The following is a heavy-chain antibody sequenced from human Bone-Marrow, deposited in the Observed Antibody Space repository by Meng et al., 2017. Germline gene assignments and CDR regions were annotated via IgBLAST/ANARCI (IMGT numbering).Heavy chain of an antibody. CDR2: IYHSGTT. CDR3: ARDLPYASGAGGFDP. CDR1: GGSFSSGGYS. D-gene: IGHD3-10*01. J-gene: IGHJ5*02. Sequence: QLRLQESGSGLVKPSQTLSLTCAVSGGSFSSGGYSWSWIRQPPGKGLEWIGYIYHSGTTYYNPSLKSRVTISVDRSKNQFSLKLTSVTAADTAVYYCARDLPYASGAGGFDPWGQGTLVTVSS. V-gene: IGHV4-30-2*01.